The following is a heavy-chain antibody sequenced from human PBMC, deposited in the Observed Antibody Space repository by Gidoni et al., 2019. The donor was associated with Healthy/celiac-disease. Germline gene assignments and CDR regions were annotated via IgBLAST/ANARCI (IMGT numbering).Heavy chain of an antibody. Sequence: EVQLVESGGGLVQPGGSLSLSCAASGFPFSCYWMSWVRQAPGKGLEWVDNIKQDGSEKYYVDSVKGRFTISRDNAKNSLYLQMNSLRAEDTAVYYCAAGSSSWYRSYYYYGMDVWGQGTTVTVSS. J-gene: IGHJ6*02. D-gene: IGHD6-13*01. CDR2: IKQDGSEK. CDR3: AAGSSSWYRSYYYYGMDV. V-gene: IGHV3-7*03. CDR1: GFPFSCYW.